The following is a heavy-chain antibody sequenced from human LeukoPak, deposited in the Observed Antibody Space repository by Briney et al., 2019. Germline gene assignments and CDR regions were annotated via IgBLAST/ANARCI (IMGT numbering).Heavy chain of an antibody. V-gene: IGHV3-21*01. CDR3: AIAKGELWLNRATLY. J-gene: IGHJ4*02. Sequence: GGSLRLSCAASGFTFSSYSMNWVRQAPGKGLEWVSSISSSSSYIYYADSVKGRFTISRDNAENSLYLQMNSLRAEDTAVYYCAIAKGELWLNRATLYWGQGTLVTVSS. CDR2: ISSSSSYI. CDR1: GFTFSSYS. D-gene: IGHD5-18*01.